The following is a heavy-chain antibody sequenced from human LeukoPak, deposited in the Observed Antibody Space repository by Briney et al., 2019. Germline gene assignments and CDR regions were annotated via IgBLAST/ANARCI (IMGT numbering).Heavy chain of an antibody. CDR2: IIPIFGTA. CDR1: GYSFTDYY. Sequence: SVKVSCKASGYSFTDYYMHWVRQAPGQGLEWMGGIIPIFGTANYAQKFQGRVTITADESTSTAYMELSSLRSEDTAVYYCARGRRAGLRYFDWLPNNWFDPWGQGTLVTVSS. CDR3: ARGRRAGLRYFDWLPNNWFDP. V-gene: IGHV1-69*13. J-gene: IGHJ5*02. D-gene: IGHD3-9*01.